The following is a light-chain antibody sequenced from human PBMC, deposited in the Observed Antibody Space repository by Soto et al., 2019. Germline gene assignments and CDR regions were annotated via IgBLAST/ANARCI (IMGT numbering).Light chain of an antibody. J-gene: IGKJ1*01. Sequence: DIELTQSPASLSLSLGESVTISCRASQGISNSLAWYQLKPGQAPKLLIYKTSTRTSGVPSRFSGSGSGTEFTLTINSLQPEDFATYYCQPYNSYSVAFGEGTKVDIK. CDR1: QGISNS. CDR3: QPYNSYSVA. V-gene: IGKV1-9*01. CDR2: KTS.